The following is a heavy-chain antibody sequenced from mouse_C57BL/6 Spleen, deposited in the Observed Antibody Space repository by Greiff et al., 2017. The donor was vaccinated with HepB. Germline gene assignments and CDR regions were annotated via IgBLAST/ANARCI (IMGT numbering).Heavy chain of an antibody. D-gene: IGHD3-2*02. CDR2: INPGSGGT. CDR1: GYAFTNYL. V-gene: IGHV1-54*01. CDR3: ARSLDSSGLDY. J-gene: IGHJ2*01. Sequence: QVQLQQSGAELVRPGTSVKLSCKASGYAFTNYLIEWVKQRPGQGLEWIGVINPGSGGTNYNEKFKGKATLTADKSSSTAYMQLSSLTSEDSAVYFCARSLDSSGLDYWGQGTTLTVSS.